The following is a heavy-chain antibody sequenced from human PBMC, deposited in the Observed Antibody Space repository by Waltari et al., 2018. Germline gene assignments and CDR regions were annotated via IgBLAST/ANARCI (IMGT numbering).Heavy chain of an antibody. J-gene: IGHJ5*02. D-gene: IGHD1-7*01. Sequence: QVQLVQSGAEVKNPGSTRKVSCKTSGGPFSTYAIPWVRQAPGQGLEWMGIIPISGTADYSQKFQGRITITADESTSTAYMELSGLKSDDTAVYYCATFGGNSNWFDPWGQGTLVTVSS. V-gene: IGHV1-69*01. CDR3: ATFGGNSNWFDP. CDR2: IIPISGTA. CDR1: GGPFSTYA.